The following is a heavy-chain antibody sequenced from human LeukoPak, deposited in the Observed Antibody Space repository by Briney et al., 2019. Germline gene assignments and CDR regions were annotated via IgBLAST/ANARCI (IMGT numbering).Heavy chain of an antibody. CDR2: IIPIFGTA. Sequence: SVKVSCKASGGTFSRYAISWVRQAPGQGLEWMGGIIPIFGTANYAQKFQGRVTITADESTSTAYMELSSLRSEDTAVYYCARDGVYGGSSDAFDIWGQGTMVTVSS. V-gene: IGHV1-69*13. J-gene: IGHJ3*02. CDR1: GGTFSRYA. D-gene: IGHD4-23*01. CDR3: ARDGVYGGSSDAFDI.